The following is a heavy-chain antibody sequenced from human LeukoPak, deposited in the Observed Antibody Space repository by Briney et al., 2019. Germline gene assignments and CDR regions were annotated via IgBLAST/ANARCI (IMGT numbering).Heavy chain of an antibody. D-gene: IGHD3-22*01. V-gene: IGHV3-66*01. CDR2: IYSGGST. CDR1: GFTVSSNY. Sequence: PGGSLRLSCAASGFTVSSNYMTWVRQAPGKGLEWVSVIYSGGSTYYADCVKGRFTIFRDNSKNTLFLQMNSLRAEDTAVYYCARELTTFYYDISGYYGHAFDIWGQGTMVTVSS. J-gene: IGHJ3*02. CDR3: ARELTTFYYDISGYYGHAFDI.